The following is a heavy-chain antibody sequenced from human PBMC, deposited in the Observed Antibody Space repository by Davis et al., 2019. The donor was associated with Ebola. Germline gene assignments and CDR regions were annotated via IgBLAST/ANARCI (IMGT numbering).Heavy chain of an antibody. V-gene: IGHV1-46*01. CDR1: GYTFTGYY. CDR3: ARGLGYCSGGSCYSGSFDY. Sequence: ASVKVSCKASGYTFTGYYMHWVRQAPGQGLEWMGIINPSGGSTSYAQKFQGRVTITADKSTSTAYMELSSLRSEDTAVYYCARGLGYCSGGSCYSGSFDYWGQGTLVTVSS. J-gene: IGHJ4*02. D-gene: IGHD2-15*01. CDR2: INPSGGST.